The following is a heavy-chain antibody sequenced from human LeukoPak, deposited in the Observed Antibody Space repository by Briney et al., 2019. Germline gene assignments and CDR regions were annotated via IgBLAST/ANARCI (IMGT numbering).Heavy chain of an antibody. CDR3: ARAHGEKINYYDSSGYYYLFDY. Sequence: SQTLSLTCTVSGGSISSGGYYWSWIRQPPGKGLEWIGYIYHSGSTYYNPSLKSRVTISVDRSKNQFSLKLSSVTAADTAVYYCARAHGEKINYYDSSGYYYLFDYWGQGTLVTVSS. CDR1: GGSISSGGYY. D-gene: IGHD3-22*01. V-gene: IGHV4-30-2*01. J-gene: IGHJ4*02. CDR2: IYHSGST.